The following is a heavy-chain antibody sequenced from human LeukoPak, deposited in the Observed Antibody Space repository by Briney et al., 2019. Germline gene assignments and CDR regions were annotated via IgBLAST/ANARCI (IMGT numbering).Heavy chain of an antibody. CDR3: ARGVELNFDY. CDR1: GGSFSGYY. J-gene: IGHJ4*02. Sequence: SETLSLTCAVYGGSFSGYYWSWIRQPPGKGLEWIGYIYYSGSTYYNPSLKSRVTISVDTSKNQFSLKLSSVTAADTAVYYCARGVELNFDYWGQGTLVTVSS. CDR2: IYYSGST. V-gene: IGHV4-30-4*08. D-gene: IGHD1-7*01.